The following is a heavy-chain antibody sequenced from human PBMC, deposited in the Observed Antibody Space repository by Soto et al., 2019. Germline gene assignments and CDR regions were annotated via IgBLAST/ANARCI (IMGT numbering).Heavy chain of an antibody. V-gene: IGHV3-66*01. CDR2: IYSGGST. CDR1: GFTVSSNY. Sequence: GGSLRLSCAASGFTVSSNYMSWVRQAPGKGLEWVSVIYSGGSTYYADSVKGRFTISRDNSKNTLYLQMNSLGAEDTAVYYCARDGYDYGDYYFDYWGQGTLVTVSS. D-gene: IGHD4-17*01. J-gene: IGHJ4*02. CDR3: ARDGYDYGDYYFDY.